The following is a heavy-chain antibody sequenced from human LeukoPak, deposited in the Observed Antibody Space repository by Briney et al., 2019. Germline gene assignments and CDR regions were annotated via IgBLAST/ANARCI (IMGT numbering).Heavy chain of an antibody. J-gene: IGHJ4*02. D-gene: IGHD3/OR15-3a*01. CDR1: GYPFFAYY. V-gene: IGHV1-2*02. CDR2: INPNSGAT. Sequence: ASVKVSCKTSGYPFFAYYIHWVRQAPGRGLEWMGWINPNSGATNSAQNFQGRVTMTRDTSISTVYMEVSSLKSDDTAMYYCARVDEGLDHWGQGTLVTVSS. CDR3: ARVDEGLDH.